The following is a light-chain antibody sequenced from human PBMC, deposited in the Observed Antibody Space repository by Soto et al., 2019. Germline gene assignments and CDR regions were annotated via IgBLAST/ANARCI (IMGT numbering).Light chain of an antibody. CDR3: QQSYSTPQT. V-gene: IGKV1-39*01. J-gene: IGKJ1*01. CDR2: AES. Sequence: DIQMTQSPSSLSASVGDRVTITCRASQSISTYLNWYQQKPGNAPSLLIYAESSLQSGVPSRFSGSGSGTDFTLTISSLQPEDFATYYCQQSYSTPQTFGQGTKVEIK. CDR1: QSISTY.